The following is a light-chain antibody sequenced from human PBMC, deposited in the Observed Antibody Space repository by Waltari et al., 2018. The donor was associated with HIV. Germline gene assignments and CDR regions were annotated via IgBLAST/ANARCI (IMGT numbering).Light chain of an antibody. CDR3: SSYAGSNNVV. V-gene: IGLV2-8*01. CDR1: SSDVGAYNY. CDR2: EVS. J-gene: IGLJ2*01. Sequence: QSALTQPPSASGSPGQSVTISCTGTSSDVGAYNYVSWYQQHPGKAPKLMIYEVSKGPAGFPDRFSGSKSGSTASLTVSGLQDEDEADYYCSSYAGSNNVVFGGGTRLTVV.